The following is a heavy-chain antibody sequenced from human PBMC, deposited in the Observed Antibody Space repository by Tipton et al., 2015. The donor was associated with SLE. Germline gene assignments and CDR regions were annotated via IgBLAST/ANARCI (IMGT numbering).Heavy chain of an antibody. J-gene: IGHJ4*02. V-gene: IGHV4-30-4*01. CDR3: ATARIFGVPP. CDR1: GGSISSGDYY. Sequence: TLSLTCTVSGGSISSGDYYWSWIRQPPGKGLEWIGHIYYSGITHYNPSLKSRVTISVDTSKYQFSLRLRSVTAADTAVYYCATARIFGVPPWGRGTLVIVSS. D-gene: IGHD3-3*01. CDR2: IYYSGIT.